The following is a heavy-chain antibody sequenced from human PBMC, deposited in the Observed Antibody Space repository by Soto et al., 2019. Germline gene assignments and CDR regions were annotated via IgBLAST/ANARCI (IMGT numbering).Heavy chain of an antibody. V-gene: IGHV3-23*01. D-gene: IGHD3-16*01. CDR1: VFKFINYA. J-gene: IGHJ4*02. Sequence: GGSLRLSCASSVFKFINYAMSWVRQAPGKGLEWVSLISATGGGTYYADSVKGRFTISRDNSHNTLYLQVHSLTAEDTAVYYCAKDRRAGGNSAFYFDFWGQGAQVTVSS. CDR3: AKDRRAGGNSAFYFDF. CDR2: ISATGGGT.